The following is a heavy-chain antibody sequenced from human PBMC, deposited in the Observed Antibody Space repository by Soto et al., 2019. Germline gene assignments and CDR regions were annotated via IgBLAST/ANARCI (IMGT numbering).Heavy chain of an antibody. V-gene: IGHV3-9*01. J-gene: IGHJ1*01. CDR2: INWNSGSI. D-gene: IGHD6-13*01. CDR3: VKDESINWYSGHFRH. Sequence: PGWSLRLSCASSVFTFGDYAMQWVRQVPGKGLEWVSGINWNSGSIGYADSVKGRFAISRDNAKNSLHLQMNSLRAEDTAFYYCVKDESINWYSGHFRHWGQGTLVTVSS. CDR1: VFTFGDYA.